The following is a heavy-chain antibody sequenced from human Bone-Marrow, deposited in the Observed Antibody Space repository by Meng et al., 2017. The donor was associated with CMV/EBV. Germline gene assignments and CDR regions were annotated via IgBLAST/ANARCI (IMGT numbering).Heavy chain of an antibody. CDR1: GFTFSSYS. CDR3: AKDYSAYDIGVDAFDI. D-gene: IGHD5-12*01. V-gene: IGHV3-21*04. Sequence: GESLKISCAASGFTFSSYSMNWVRQAPGKGLEWVSSISSSSSYIYYADSVKGRFTISRDNAKNSLHLQMNSLRAEDTALYYCAKDYSAYDIGVDAFDIWGQGTMVTVSS. CDR2: ISSSSSYI. J-gene: IGHJ3*02.